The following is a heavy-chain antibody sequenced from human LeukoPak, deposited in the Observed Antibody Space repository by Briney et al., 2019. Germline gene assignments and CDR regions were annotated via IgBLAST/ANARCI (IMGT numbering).Heavy chain of an antibody. V-gene: IGHV1-2*02. J-gene: IGHJ5*02. CDR2: INPNSGGT. Sequence: ASVKVSCKASGYTFTGYYMHWVRQAPGQGLEWMGWINPNSGGTNYAQKFQGRVTMTRDTSISTAYMELSRLRSDDTAVYYCARALGSGNKLDPWGQGTLVTVSS. CDR1: GYTFTGYY. D-gene: IGHD3-16*01. CDR3: ARALGSGNKLDP.